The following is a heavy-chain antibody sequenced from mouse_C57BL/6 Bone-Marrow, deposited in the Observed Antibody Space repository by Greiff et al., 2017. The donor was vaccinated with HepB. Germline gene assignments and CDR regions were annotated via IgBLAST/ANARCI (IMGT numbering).Heavy chain of an antibody. D-gene: IGHD3-2*02. Sequence: VKLQQSGPELVKPGASVKISCKASGYAFSSSWMNWVKQRPGKGLEWIGRIYPGDGDTNYNGKFKGKATLTADKSSSTAYMQLSSLTSEDSAVYFCARGGTAQAPDYWGQGTTLTVSS. CDR1: GYAFSSSW. CDR3: ARGGTAQAPDY. CDR2: IYPGDGDT. J-gene: IGHJ2*01. V-gene: IGHV1-82*01.